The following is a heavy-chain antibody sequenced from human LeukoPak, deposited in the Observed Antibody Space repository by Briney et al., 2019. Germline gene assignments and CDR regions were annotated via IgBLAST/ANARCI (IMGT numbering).Heavy chain of an antibody. J-gene: IGHJ4*02. CDR1: GYTFTSYG. CDR2: ISAYNGNT. V-gene: IGHV1-18*01. Sequence: APVKVSCKASGYTFTSYGISWVRQAPGQGLEWMGWISAYNGNTNYAQKLQGRVTMTTDTSTSTAYMELRSLRSDDTAVYYCARGLGYCSGGSCPTDYWGQGTLVTVSS. CDR3: ARGLGYCSGGSCPTDY. D-gene: IGHD2-15*01.